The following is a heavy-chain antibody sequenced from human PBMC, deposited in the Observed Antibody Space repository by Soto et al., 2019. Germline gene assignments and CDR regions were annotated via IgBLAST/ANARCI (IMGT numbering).Heavy chain of an antibody. CDR2: ISYDGSNK. J-gene: IGHJ2*01. V-gene: IGHV3-30*18. Sequence: QAQLVESGGGVVQPGRSLRLSCAASGFTFSNYGIHWVRQASGKGLEWVAVISYDGSNKLYADSVKGRFTISRDNSKNTVDPQINSLRAEDTAMYYCAKSAYSEWYFDVWGLGSLLTVSS. CDR3: AKSAYSEWYFDV. D-gene: IGHD2-15*01. CDR1: GFTFSNYG.